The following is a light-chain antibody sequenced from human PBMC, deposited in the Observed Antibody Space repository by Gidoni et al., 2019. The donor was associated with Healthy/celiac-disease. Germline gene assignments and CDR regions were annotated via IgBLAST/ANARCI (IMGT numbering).Light chain of an antibody. V-gene: IGKV3-11*01. CDR2: EAS. CDR1: QSVSSY. J-gene: IGKJ5*01. CDR3: QQRSNFT. Sequence: EIVLTQSPATLSLSPGDGATLSCRASQSVSSYLAWYKQKPGQAPRLLIYEASNRATGVPARFSGSGSGTVFTLTISSLEPEDFAVYYCQQRSNFTFGQGTRLEIK.